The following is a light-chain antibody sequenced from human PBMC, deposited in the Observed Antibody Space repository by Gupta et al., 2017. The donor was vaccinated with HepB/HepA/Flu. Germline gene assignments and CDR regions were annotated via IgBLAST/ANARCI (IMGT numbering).Light chain of an antibody. CDR2: WAA. V-gene: IGKV4-1*01. CDR3: HQYYGTPWT. Sequence: IVMTQSPDSLAVPLGERASINCKSSQSVLHTYINKEYFARYQQKSGQPPKLLLSWAATRESGVPDRFSGSGSKAEFTLTIDSLHAEDVALYYCHQYYGTPWTFGQGTRVEI. J-gene: IGKJ1*01. CDR1: QSVLHTYINKEY.